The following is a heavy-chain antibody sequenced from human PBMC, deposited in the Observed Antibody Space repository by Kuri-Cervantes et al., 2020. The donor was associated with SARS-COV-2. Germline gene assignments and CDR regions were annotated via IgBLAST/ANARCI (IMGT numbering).Heavy chain of an antibody. Sequence: SVKVSCKASGYTFTGYYIHWVRQAPGQALEWMGWITPFNGNTNYAQRFQDRVTITRDRSMSTAYMELSSLRFEDIAMYYCARSGPGAISREDGAFDIWGQGTMVTVSS. J-gene: IGHJ3*02. D-gene: IGHD5-24*01. CDR3: ARSGPGAISREDGAFDI. CDR1: GYTFTGYY. V-gene: IGHV1-45*02. CDR2: ITPFNGNT.